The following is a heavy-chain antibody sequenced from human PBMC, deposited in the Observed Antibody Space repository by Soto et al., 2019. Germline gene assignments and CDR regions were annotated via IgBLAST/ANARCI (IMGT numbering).Heavy chain of an antibody. D-gene: IGHD6-13*01. CDR3: AKRSPYSTGWYSPIFDY. CDR2: ISESGGST. J-gene: IGHJ4*02. V-gene: IGHV3-23*01. Sequence: GGSLRLSCAASGFSFSDYAMTWVRQAPGKGLEWVSVISESGGSTHYAESVRGRFTISRDNSENTLYLRMNSLRDDDTAVYFCAKRSPYSTGWYSPIFDYWGQGALVTVPQ. CDR1: GFSFSDYA.